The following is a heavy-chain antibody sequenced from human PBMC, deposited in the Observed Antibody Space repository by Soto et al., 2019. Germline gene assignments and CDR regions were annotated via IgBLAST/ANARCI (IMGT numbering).Heavy chain of an antibody. CDR1: GGSISSSNW. Sequence: KTXETLSLTCAVSGGSISSSNWWSWVRQPPGKGLEWIGEIYHSGSTNYNPSLKSRVTISVDKSKNQFSLKLSSVTAADTAVYYCARVPLLECLIIKRDYYYGMDVWGQGTTVTVSS. D-gene: IGHD3-3*01. J-gene: IGHJ6*02. CDR3: ARVPLLECLIIKRDYYYGMDV. V-gene: IGHV4-4*02. CDR2: IYHSGST.